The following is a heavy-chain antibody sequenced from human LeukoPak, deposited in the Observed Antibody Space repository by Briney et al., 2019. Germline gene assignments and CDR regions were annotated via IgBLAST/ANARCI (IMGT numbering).Heavy chain of an antibody. CDR2: IKQDGSEK. CDR3: AREGSGSYYNPNWFDP. J-gene: IGHJ5*02. Sequence: PGGSLRLSCAVSGFTFSSYWMSWVRQAPGKGLEWVANIKQDGSEKYYVDSVKGRFTISRDNAKNSLYLQMNSLRAEDTAVYYCAREGSGSYYNPNWFDPWGQGTLVTVSS. CDR1: GFTFSSYW. D-gene: IGHD3-10*01. V-gene: IGHV3-7*01.